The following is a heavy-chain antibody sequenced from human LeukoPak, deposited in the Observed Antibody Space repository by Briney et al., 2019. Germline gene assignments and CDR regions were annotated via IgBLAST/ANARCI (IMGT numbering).Heavy chain of an antibody. Sequence: GGSLKISCKGSGYSFSAYWIGWVRQMPGKGLEWMGIIYPGDSNTRYSPSFQGQVTISADKSINTAYLQWSSLKASDTAMYYCARHIPFDYWGQGTLVTVSS. CDR2: IYPGDSNT. V-gene: IGHV5-51*01. CDR3: ARHIPFDY. CDR1: GYSFSAYW. D-gene: IGHD2-21*01. J-gene: IGHJ4*02.